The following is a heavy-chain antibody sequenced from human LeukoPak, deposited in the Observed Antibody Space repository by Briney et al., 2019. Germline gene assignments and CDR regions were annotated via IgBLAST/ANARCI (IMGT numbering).Heavy chain of an antibody. Sequence: GASVKVSCKASGYTFTGYYMHWVRQAPGQGLEWMGWINPNSGGTNYAQKFQGRVTMTRDTSISTAYMELSRLRSDDTAVYYCARGNGQYSSGWYAVDYWGQGTLVTVSS. D-gene: IGHD6-19*01. CDR2: INPNSGGT. V-gene: IGHV1-2*02. CDR1: GYTFTGYY. J-gene: IGHJ4*02. CDR3: ARGNGQYSSGWYAVDY.